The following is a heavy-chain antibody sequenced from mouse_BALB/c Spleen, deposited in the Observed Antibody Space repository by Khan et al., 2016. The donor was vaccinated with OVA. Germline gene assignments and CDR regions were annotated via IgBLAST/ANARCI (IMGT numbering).Heavy chain of an antibody. Sequence: EVELVESGGGLVQPGGSRKLSCAASGFTFSDYGMAWVRQAPGKGPEWVAFISDLAYTIYYADTVTGRFTIPRETAKNTLSLEMSSLRSEDTVISYCARGGGTAPFAYWGLGTLVTVSA. CDR3: ARGGGTAPFAY. D-gene: IGHD1-2*01. CDR2: ISDLAYTI. V-gene: IGHV5-15*02. CDR1: GFTFSDYG. J-gene: IGHJ3*01.